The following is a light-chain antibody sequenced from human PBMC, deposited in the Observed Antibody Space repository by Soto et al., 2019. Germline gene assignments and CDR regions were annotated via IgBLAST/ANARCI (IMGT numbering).Light chain of an antibody. Sequence: QSALTQPASVSGSRGQSITISCTGTSSDVGGYNYVSWYQQHPDKAPKLMIYEVTNRPSGVSNRFSGSKSANTASLTISGLQAEDEADYYCSSYTRRNTWVCGGGTQLTVL. CDR3: SSYTRRNTWV. CDR1: SSDVGGYNY. J-gene: IGLJ3*02. CDR2: EVT. V-gene: IGLV2-14*01.